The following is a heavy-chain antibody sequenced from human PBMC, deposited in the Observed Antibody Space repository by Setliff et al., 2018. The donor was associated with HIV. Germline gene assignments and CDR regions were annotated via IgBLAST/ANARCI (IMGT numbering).Heavy chain of an antibody. CDR3: AKDLVTTTGPDY. J-gene: IGHJ4*02. D-gene: IGHD1-1*01. V-gene: IGHV1-18*01. CDR2: NSGNNRIT. CDR1: GYKFNIFG. Sequence: ASVKVSCKTSGYKFNIFGVSWVRQAPGQGLEWMGWNSGNNRITYYAQNFQSRVTLTTDTSTSTSNMELRSLRSDDTAVYYCAKDLVTTTGPDYWGQGTLVTVSS.